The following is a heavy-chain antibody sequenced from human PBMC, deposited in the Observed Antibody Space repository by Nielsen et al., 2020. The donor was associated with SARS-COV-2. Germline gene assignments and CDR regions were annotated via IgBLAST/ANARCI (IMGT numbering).Heavy chain of an antibody. D-gene: IGHD2-2*01. CDR3: ARNIVVVPAAMLYYYYGMDV. V-gene: IGHV3-23*01. CDR1: GFTFSTYA. Sequence: GGSLRLSCEASGFTFSTYAMDWVRQAPGKGLEWVSAISGSGGRTFYADSVKGRFTVSRDNSKNRLYLQMNSLRAEDTAVYYCARNIVVVPAAMLYYYYGMDVWGQGTTVTVSS. CDR2: ISGSGGRT. J-gene: IGHJ6*02.